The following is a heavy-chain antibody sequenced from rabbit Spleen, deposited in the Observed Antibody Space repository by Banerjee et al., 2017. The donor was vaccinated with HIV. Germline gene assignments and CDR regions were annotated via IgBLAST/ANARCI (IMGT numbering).Heavy chain of an antibody. V-gene: IGHV1S45*01. CDR1: GFDFSSGYW. J-gene: IGHJ6*01. D-gene: IGHD6-1*01. CDR3: ARDTASSFSSYGMDL. CDR2: IYGGSSGDT. Sequence: EESGGGLVQPEGSLTLTCKASGFDFSSGYWRYWVRQAPGKGLEWIGCIYGGSSGDTYYASWAKGRFTISKTSSTTVTLQMTSLTAADTATYFCARDTASSFSSYGMDLWGQGTLVTVS.